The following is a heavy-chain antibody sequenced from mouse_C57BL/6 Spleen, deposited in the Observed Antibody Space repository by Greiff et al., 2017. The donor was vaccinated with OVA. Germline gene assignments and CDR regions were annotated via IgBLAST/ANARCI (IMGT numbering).Heavy chain of an antibody. CDR2: INPGSGGT. J-gene: IGHJ3*01. CDR1: GYAFTNYL. D-gene: IGHD2-4*01. CDR3: AREIYYDYAGFAY. V-gene: IGHV1-54*01. Sequence: QVQLQQSGAELVRPGTSVKVSCKASGYAFTNYLIEWVKQRPGQGLEWIGVINPGSGGTNYNEKFKGKATLTADKSSSTAYMQLSSLTSEDSAVYFCAREIYYDYAGFAYWGQGTLVTVSA.